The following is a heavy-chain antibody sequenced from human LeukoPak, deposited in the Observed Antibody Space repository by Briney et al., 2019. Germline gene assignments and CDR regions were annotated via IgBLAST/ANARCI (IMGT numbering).Heavy chain of an antibody. CDR2: ISDNGRTI. D-gene: IGHD4-17*01. J-gene: IGHJ4*02. CDR1: GFTFSSYG. CDR3: ARDSGPLGDGH. Sequence: GGSLRLSCAASGFTFSSYGMGWVRQAPGKGLEWVSYISDNGRTIYYADSVKGRFTISRDNAKNSLYLQMSSLRAEDTAVYYCARDSGPLGDGHWGQGTLVTVSS. V-gene: IGHV3-48*03.